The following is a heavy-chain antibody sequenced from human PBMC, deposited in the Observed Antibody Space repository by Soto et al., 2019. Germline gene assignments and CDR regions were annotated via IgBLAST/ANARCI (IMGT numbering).Heavy chain of an antibody. CDR2: MNPNSGNT. CDR1: GYTFTSYD. V-gene: IGHV1-8*01. Sequence: QEQLAQSGAEVKKPGASVKVSCKASGYTFTSYDFNWVRQATGQGLEWMGWMNPNSGNTGFAQKIHGRDTMTRNAAISTADMELSSPRSEDTAVYYCAIGPQDSLDHRGQGTRVTVSS. J-gene: IGHJ4*02. CDR3: AIGPQDSLDH. D-gene: IGHD3-22*01.